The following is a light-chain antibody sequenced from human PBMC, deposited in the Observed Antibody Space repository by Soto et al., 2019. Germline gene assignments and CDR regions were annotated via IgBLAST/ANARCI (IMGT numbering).Light chain of an antibody. Sequence: IVLTQSPATLSLSPGERATLSCRASQSVRSYLAWYQQKPGQAPRLVIYDVSSRATGVPPRFSGSGSGTDFTLTISSLAPEDFAFYYCLQRSTWYTFGQGTTLEIK. V-gene: IGKV3-11*01. J-gene: IGKJ2*01. CDR2: DVS. CDR1: QSVRSY. CDR3: LQRSTWYT.